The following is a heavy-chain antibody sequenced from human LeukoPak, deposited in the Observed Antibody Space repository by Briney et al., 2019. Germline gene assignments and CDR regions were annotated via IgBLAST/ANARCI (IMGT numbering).Heavy chain of an antibody. D-gene: IGHD5-12*01. CDR1: GYTFTSYD. V-gene: IGHV1-8*01. CDR3: ARGYSGYDLDGYYYYYMDV. Sequence: ASVKVSCKASGYTFTSYDINWVRQATGQGLEWMGWMNPNSGNTGYAHKFQGRVTMTRNTSISTAYMELSSLRSEDTAVYYCARGYSGYDLDGYYYYYMDVWGKGTTVTVSS. J-gene: IGHJ6*03. CDR2: MNPNSGNT.